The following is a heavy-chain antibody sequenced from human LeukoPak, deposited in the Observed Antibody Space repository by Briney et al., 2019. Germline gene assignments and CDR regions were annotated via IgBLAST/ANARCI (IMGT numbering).Heavy chain of an antibody. CDR2: IYYSGST. D-gene: IGHD6-13*01. J-gene: IGHJ1*01. Sequence: SETLSLTCAVHGGSFSGYYWSWIRQPPGKGLEWIGSIYYSGSTYYNPSLKSRVTISVDTSKNQFSLKLSSVTAADTAVYYCARDTSSSWILAEYFQHWGQGTLVTVSS. CDR1: GGSFSGYY. V-gene: IGHV4-34*01. CDR3: ARDTSSSWILAEYFQH.